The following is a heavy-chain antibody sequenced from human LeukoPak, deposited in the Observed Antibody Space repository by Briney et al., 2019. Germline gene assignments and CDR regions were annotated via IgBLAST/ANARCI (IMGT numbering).Heavy chain of an antibody. CDR3: ARADFADYHFDY. J-gene: IGHJ4*02. CDR2: ISGSGGST. CDR1: GFTFSSYA. D-gene: IGHD4-17*01. V-gene: IGHV3-23*01. Sequence: PGGSLRLSCAASGFTFSSYAMSWVRQAPGKGLEWVSAISGSGGSTYYADSVKGRFTISRDNSKNTLYLQMTRLRVEDTAIYYCARADFADYHFDYWGRGTLVTVSS.